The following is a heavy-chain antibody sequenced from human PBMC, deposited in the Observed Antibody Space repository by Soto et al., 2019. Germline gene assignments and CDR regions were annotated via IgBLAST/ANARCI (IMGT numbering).Heavy chain of an antibody. J-gene: IGHJ6*02. V-gene: IGHV1-69*01. CDR2: IIPMFGAT. CDR1: GGPFSKYA. Sequence: QVQLVQSGAEVQKPGSSVKVSCKASGGPFSKYAISWVRQAPGQGLEWMGGIIPMFGATNYAQKFQGRVTITADESTNTAYMELSSLRSEDTAVYYCSRGEIVTTLQDYYGMDVWGQGTTVSVSS. CDR3: SRGEIVTTLQDYYGMDV. D-gene: IGHD3-22*01.